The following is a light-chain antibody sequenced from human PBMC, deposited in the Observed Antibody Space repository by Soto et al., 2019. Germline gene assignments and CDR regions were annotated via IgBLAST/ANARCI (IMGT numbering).Light chain of an antibody. V-gene: IGKV3-20*01. CDR1: QPVDTY. CDR3: QQYARSPIT. Sequence: VLTQSPDTLSLSPGATAIISCRASQPVDTYLAWYQFKPGQRPRLLIYGASSGAFGIPDRFSGSGSGTNFTLTIHRLGPEDFALYFCQQYARSPITFGQGTRLDIK. J-gene: IGKJ5*01. CDR2: GAS.